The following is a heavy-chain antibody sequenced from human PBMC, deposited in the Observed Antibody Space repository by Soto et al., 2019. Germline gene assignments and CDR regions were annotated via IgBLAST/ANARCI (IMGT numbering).Heavy chain of an antibody. CDR2: IKSKTDGGTT. V-gene: IGHV3-15*07. D-gene: IGHD3-22*01. Sequence: GGSLRLSCAASGFTFTNAWINWVRQAPGKGLEWVCRIKSKTDGGTTDYAEPVKGRFAISRDDLNNMVYLQMNSLKIEDTAVYYCTTDSYSTIIIVRFDYWGHGTLVTVSS. J-gene: IGHJ4*01. CDR1: GFTFTNAW. CDR3: TTDSYSTIIIVRFDY.